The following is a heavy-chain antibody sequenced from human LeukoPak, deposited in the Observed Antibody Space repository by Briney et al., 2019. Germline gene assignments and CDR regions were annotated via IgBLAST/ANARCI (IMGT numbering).Heavy chain of an antibody. Sequence: PSETLSLTCAVYGGSFSGYYWSWIRQPPGKGLEWIGEINHSGSTNYNPSLKSRVTMSVDTSKNQFSLKLSSVTAADTAVYYCAREILYDLLRWFDPWGQAPLVTVSS. CDR3: AREILYDLLRWFDP. V-gene: IGHV4-34*01. CDR2: INHSGST. J-gene: IGHJ5*02. D-gene: IGHD3-3*01. CDR1: GGSFSGYY.